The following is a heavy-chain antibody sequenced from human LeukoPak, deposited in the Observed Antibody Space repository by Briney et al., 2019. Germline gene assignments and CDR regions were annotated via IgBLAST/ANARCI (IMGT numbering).Heavy chain of an antibody. CDR2: IITYNGNT. J-gene: IGHJ6*03. CDR1: GYTFTNYG. V-gene: IGHV1-18*01. D-gene: IGHD1-26*01. CDR3: ARYSGSYYPYYYYYYMDV. Sequence: ASVKVSCKASGYTFTNYGISWVRQAPGQGLEWMGYIITYNGNTNYAQKLQGRVTMTTDTSTSTAYMELRSLRSDDTAVYYCARYSGSYYPYYYYYYMDVWGKGTTVTVSS.